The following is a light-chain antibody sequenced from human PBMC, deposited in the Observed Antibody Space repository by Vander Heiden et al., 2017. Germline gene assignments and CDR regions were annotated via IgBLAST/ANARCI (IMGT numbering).Light chain of an antibody. V-gene: IGLV1-40*01. J-gene: IGLJ2*01. CDR1: ISKIGTGYD. Sequence: QSVLTPPPSVSEAPGQKVTISCTGSISKIGTGYDVHWYQHLPGTAPKLLIYGNSNRPSGVPDRFSGSKSGTSASLAITGLQAEDEAEYYCQSYDSSLSGYVVFGGGTKLTVL. CDR3: QSYDSSLSGYVV. CDR2: GNS.